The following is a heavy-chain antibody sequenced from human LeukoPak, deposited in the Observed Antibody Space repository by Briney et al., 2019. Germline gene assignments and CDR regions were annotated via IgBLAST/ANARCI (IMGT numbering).Heavy chain of an antibody. D-gene: IGHD6-13*01. V-gene: IGHV3-48*01. J-gene: IGHJ6*03. CDR2: ISSSGSTI. CDR1: GFTFSTYT. CDR3: TRGIAATNYMDV. Sequence: GGSLRLSCVVSGFTFSTYTMNWVRQAPGKGLEWASYISSSGSTIYYADSVKGRFTISRDNSKSTLFLQMNSPSAEDTAVYYCTRGIAATNYMDVWGKGTTVTVSS.